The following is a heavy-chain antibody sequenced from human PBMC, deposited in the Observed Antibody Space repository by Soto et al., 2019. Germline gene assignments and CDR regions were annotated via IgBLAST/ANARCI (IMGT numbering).Heavy chain of an antibody. V-gene: IGHV4-61*03. Sequence: WTWIRQPPGKGLEWIGEISYSGRTNYKSSIKSRVTISADTSKNHFSLKLSSVTTADTAIYYCAREVHYYDSSGYPYHYGMDVWGQGTTVTVSS. CDR2: ISYSGRT. J-gene: IGHJ6*02. D-gene: IGHD3-22*01. CDR3: AREVHYYDSSGYPYHYGMDV.